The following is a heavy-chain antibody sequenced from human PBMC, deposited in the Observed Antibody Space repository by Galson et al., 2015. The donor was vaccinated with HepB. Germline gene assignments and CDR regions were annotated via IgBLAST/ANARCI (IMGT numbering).Heavy chain of an antibody. CDR3: AKDVFGYATRTVTDY. CDR1: GFTFSRYG. J-gene: IGHJ4*02. Sequence: SLRLSCAASGFTFSRYGMHWVRQAPGKGLEWVALISYDVSKTYYADSVKGRFTISRENSKNTLHLQMNSLRVEDTAVYYCAKDVFGYATRTVTDYWGQGTLVAVSS. D-gene: IGHD4-17*01. CDR2: ISYDVSKT. V-gene: IGHV3-30*18.